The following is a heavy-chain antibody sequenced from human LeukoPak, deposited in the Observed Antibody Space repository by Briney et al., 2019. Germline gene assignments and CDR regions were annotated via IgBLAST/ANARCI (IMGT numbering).Heavy chain of an antibody. J-gene: IGHJ5*02. D-gene: IGHD3-22*01. V-gene: IGHV4-59*08. Sequence: PSETLSLTCTVSGGSISSYYWSWIRQPPGEGLEWIGYIHYSGSSNYNPSLKSRVTISVDTSKNQFSLKLTSVTAADTAVYYCARRDDSSGYWRFDPSGQGTLVTVSS. CDR2: IHYSGSS. CDR1: GGSISSYY. CDR3: ARRDDSSGYWRFDP.